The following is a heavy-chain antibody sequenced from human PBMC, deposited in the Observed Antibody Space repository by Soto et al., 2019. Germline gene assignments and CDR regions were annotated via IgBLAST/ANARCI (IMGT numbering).Heavy chain of an antibody. CDR1: GYSISSSNW. Sequence: QVQLQESGPGLVKPSDTLALTCAVSGYSISSSNWWGWIRQPPGKGLEWIGYIYYSGSTYYTPSRKSRVTMSVYTSKNQFYLKLSSVTAVDTAVYYCARSAVAITSVGYFDYWGQGTLVTVSS. D-gene: IGHD3-22*01. V-gene: IGHV4-28*01. J-gene: IGHJ4*02. CDR2: IYYSGST. CDR3: ARSAVAITSVGYFDY.